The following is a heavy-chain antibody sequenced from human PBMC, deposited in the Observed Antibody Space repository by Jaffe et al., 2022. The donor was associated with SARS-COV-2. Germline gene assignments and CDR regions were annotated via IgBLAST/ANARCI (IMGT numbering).Heavy chain of an antibody. CDR3: ARRRVVIPYYFDY. CDR2: IYYSGST. CDR1: GGSISSSSYY. V-gene: IGHV4-39*01. Sequence: QLQLQESGPGLVKPSETLSLTCTVSGGSISSSSYYWGWIRQPPGKGLEWIGSIYYSGSTYYNPSLKSRVTISVDTSKNQFSLKLSSVTAADTAVYYCARRRVVIPYYFDYWGQGTLVTVSS. D-gene: IGHD3-3*01. J-gene: IGHJ4*02.